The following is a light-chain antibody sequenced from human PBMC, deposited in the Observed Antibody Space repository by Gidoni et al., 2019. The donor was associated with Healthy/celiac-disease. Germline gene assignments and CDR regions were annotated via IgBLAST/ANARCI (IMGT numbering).Light chain of an antibody. CDR2: AAS. J-gene: IGKJ3*01. CDR3: QQLNSYPPP. Sequence: SQLPQSPSSLPASVGNGVTITCRASQGISSYLAWYQQKPGKAPKLLIYAASTLQSGVPSRFSGSGSGTDFTLTISSLQPEDFATYYCQQLNSYPPPFGPGTKVDIK. CDR1: QGISSY. V-gene: IGKV1-9*01.